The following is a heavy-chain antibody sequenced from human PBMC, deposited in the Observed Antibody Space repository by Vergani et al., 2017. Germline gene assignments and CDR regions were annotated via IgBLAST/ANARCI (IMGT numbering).Heavy chain of an antibody. V-gene: IGHV3-23*01. CDR3: AGPQGTSAYYYGGFDY. CDR1: GFTFSTYA. Sequence: EVQLLESGGGLVQPGGSLRLSCAASGFTFSTYAMTWVRQAPGKGLEWVSTISSDGGSTYYADSVKGRFTISRDNSKNTLSLQMNSLTPEDTAIYYCAGPQGTSAYYYGGFDYSSQGSLVTVSS. CDR2: ISSDGGST. D-gene: IGHD3-22*01. J-gene: IGHJ4*02.